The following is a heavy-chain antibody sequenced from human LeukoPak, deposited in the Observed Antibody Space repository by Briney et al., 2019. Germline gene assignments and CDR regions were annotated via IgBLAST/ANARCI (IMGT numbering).Heavy chain of an antibody. D-gene: IGHD2-2*01. CDR2: IYTSGST. CDR3: AIAVVVPAAMFYFDY. V-gene: IGHV4-61*02. Sequence: SETLSLTCTVSGGSISSGSYYWSWIRQPAGKGLAWIGRIYTSGSTNYNPSLKSRVTISVDTSKNQFSLKLSSVTAADTAVYYCAIAVVVPAAMFYFDYWGQGTLVTVSS. CDR1: GGSISSGSYY. J-gene: IGHJ4*02.